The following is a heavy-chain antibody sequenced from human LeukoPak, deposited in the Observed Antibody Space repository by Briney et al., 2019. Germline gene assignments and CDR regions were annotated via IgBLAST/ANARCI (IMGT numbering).Heavy chain of an antibody. J-gene: IGHJ6*02. CDR2: INHSGST. Sequence: SETLSLTCAVYGGSFSGYYWSWIRQPPGKGLEWIGEINHSGSTNYNPSLKSRVTISVDTSKNQFSLKLSSVTAADTAVYYCARDHGYYYYYYGMDVWGQGTTVTVSS. V-gene: IGHV4-34*01. CDR3: ARDHGYYYYYYGMDV. CDR1: GGSFSGYY.